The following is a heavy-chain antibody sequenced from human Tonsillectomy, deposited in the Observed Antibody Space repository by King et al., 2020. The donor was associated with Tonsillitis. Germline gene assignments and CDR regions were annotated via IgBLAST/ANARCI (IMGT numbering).Heavy chain of an antibody. CDR3: ARDTGGGVFDY. Sequence: VQLVESGGDLVQPGGSLRLSCAAYGFSLSNYWISWARQAPGKGLEWVANIKQDGSEKYFVDSVRGRYTISRDNAKNSLYLQMNSLRAEDTAVYYCARDTGGGVFDYWGQGTLVTVSS. J-gene: IGHJ4*02. CDR2: IKQDGSEK. V-gene: IGHV3-7*01. D-gene: IGHD3-16*01. CDR1: GFSLSNYW.